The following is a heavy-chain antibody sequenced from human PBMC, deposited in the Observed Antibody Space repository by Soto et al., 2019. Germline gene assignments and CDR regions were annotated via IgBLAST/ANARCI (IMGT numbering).Heavy chain of an antibody. V-gene: IGHV1-46*03. D-gene: IGHD5-12*01. CDR2: INPSGGST. CDR1: GYTFTSYY. CDR3: ARAREMATIKKKGDAFDI. J-gene: IGHJ3*02. Sequence: ASVKVSCKASGYTFTSYYMHWVRQAPGQGLEWMGIINPSGGSTSYAQKFQGRVTMTRDTSTSTVYMELSSLRSEDTAVYYCARAREMATIKKKGDAFDIWGQGTMVTVSS.